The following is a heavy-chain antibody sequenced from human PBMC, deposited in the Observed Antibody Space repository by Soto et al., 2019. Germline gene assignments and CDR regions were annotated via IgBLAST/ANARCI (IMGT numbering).Heavy chain of an antibody. CDR1: GFSLSTSGVG. V-gene: IGHV2-5*02. CDR2: IYWDDDK. Sequence: QITLKESGPTLVKPTQTRTLTCTFSGFSLSTSGVGVGWIRQPPGKALEWLALIYWDDDKRYSPSLKSRLTITKDTSKNQVVLTMTNMDAVDTATYYCARRDDYGDYFDYWGQGTLVTVSS. D-gene: IGHD4-17*01. J-gene: IGHJ4*02. CDR3: ARRDDYGDYFDY.